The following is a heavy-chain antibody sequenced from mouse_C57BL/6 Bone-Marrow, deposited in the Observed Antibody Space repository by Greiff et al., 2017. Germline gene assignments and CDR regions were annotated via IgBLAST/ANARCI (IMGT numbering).Heavy chain of an antibody. V-gene: IGHV1-15*01. CDR2: IDPETGGT. J-gene: IGHJ4*01. D-gene: IGHD1-1*01. Sequence: VQVVESGAELVRPGASVTLSCKASGYTFTDYEMHWVKQTPVHGLEWIGAIDPETGGTAYNQKFKGKAILTADKSSSTAYMELRSLTSADSAVYYCDYGTPYAMDYGGQGTSVTVSS. CDR1: GYTFTDYE. CDR3: DYGTPYAMDY.